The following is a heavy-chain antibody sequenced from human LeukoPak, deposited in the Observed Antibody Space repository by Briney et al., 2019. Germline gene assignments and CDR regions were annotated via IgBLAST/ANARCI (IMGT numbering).Heavy chain of an antibody. CDR1: GDSISSSSYY. CDR2: IYSSGST. V-gene: IGHV4-39*01. J-gene: IGHJ4*02. CDR3: ARYLGIGSQRYYFDY. Sequence: SETLSLTCTVSGDSISSSSYYWGWIRQPPGKGLEWIGSIYSSGSTYYNPSLKSRVTISVDTSKNQFSLKLSSVTPEDTAVYYCARYLGIGSQRYYFDYWGQGTLVAVS. D-gene: IGHD6-19*01.